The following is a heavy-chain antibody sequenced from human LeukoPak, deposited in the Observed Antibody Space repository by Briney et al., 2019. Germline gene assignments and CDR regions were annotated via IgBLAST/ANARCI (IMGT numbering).Heavy chain of an antibody. Sequence: GGSLRLSCAASGFTFDDYAMHWVRQAPGKGLEWVSGSRWNIGSRGYADSVEGRFTISRDNAKNSLYLQMNSLRGEDMALYYCAKDISPYSYDSSGYGSGAFDIWGQGTMVTVSS. V-gene: IGHV3-9*03. CDR1: GFTFDDYA. CDR3: AKDISPYSYDSSGYGSGAFDI. D-gene: IGHD3-22*01. CDR2: SRWNIGSR. J-gene: IGHJ3*02.